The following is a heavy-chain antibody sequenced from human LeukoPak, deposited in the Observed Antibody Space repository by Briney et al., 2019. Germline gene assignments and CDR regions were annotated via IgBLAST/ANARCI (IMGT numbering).Heavy chain of an antibody. CDR3: AKQGRDWLRDYYYYMDV. CDR2: ISGSGAGT. CDR1: GFTFSSFA. J-gene: IGHJ6*03. D-gene: IGHD3-9*01. V-gene: IGHV3-23*01. Sequence: GSLRLSCAASGFTFSSFAMSWVRQAPGKGLDWVSSISGSGAGTYYADSVKGRFTISRDNTKNTLYLQMNSLRAEDTAVYYCAKQGRDWLRDYYYYMDVWGKGTTVTISS.